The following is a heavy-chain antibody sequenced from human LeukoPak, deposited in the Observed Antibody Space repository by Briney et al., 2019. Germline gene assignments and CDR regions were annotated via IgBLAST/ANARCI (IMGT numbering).Heavy chain of an antibody. V-gene: IGHV1-69*13. CDR1: GGTFSSYA. CDR2: IIPIFGTA. Sequence: SVKVSCKASGGTFSSYAISWVRQAPGQGLEWMGGIIPIFGTANYAQKFQGRVTITADESTSTAYMELSSLRSEDTAVYYCARGSSDYYDSSGYTFDYWGQGTLVTVSS. J-gene: IGHJ4*02. CDR3: ARGSSDYYDSSGYTFDY. D-gene: IGHD3-22*01.